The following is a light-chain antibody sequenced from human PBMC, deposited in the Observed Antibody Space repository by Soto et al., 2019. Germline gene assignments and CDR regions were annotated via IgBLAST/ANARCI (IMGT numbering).Light chain of an antibody. CDR2: EGS. Sequence: QSALTQPASVSGSPGQSITISCTGTSSDVGSYNLVSWYQQHPGKAPKLMIYEGSKRPSGVSNRFSCSKSGNTASLTISGLQAEDEADYYFGSYAGSRTFVFGTGTKLTVL. J-gene: IGLJ1*01. V-gene: IGLV2-23*01. CDR1: SSDVGSYNL. CDR3: GSYAGSRTFV.